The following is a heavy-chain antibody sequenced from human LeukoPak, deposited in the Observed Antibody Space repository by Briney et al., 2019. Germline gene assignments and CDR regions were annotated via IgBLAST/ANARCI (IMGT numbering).Heavy chain of an antibody. CDR1: GFTFSNYW. V-gene: IGHV3-7*01. D-gene: IGHD5-18*01. CDR2: IKQDGSEK. Sequence: GGSLRLSCAASGFTFSNYWMSWVRQAPGKGLEWVANIKQDGSEKYFVDSVKGRFTISRDNAKNSLYLQMNSLRAEDAAVYYCARRNTAMVDQYYFDYWGQGTLVIVSS. CDR3: ARRNTAMVDQYYFDY. J-gene: IGHJ4*02.